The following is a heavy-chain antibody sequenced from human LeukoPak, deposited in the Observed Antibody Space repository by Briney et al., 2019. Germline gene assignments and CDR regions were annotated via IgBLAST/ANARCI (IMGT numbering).Heavy chain of an antibody. V-gene: IGHV1-8*01. D-gene: IGHD3-22*01. Sequence: ASVKVSCKASVYTFTSYDINWVRQATGPGLEGMGWMYPNSGNTGYSQKFQGRVTITRNTSISTAYMELSSLRSEDTAVYYCAKTMEGYYYDSSGYYALDAFDIWGQGTMVTVSS. CDR2: MYPNSGNT. CDR1: VYTFTSYD. J-gene: IGHJ3*02. CDR3: AKTMEGYYYDSSGYYALDAFDI.